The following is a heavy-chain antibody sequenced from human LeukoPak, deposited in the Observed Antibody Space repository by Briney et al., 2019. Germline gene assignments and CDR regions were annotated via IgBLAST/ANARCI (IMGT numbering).Heavy chain of an antibody. CDR1: GFTFSSYA. D-gene: IGHD6-19*01. J-gene: IGHJ4*02. CDR3: ARDFGEQWLAY. CDR2: IWYDGSNK. Sequence: PGGSLRLSCAASGFTFSSYAMTWVRQAPGKGLEWVAVIWYDGSNKYYADSVKGRFTISRDNSKNTLYLQMNSLRAEDTAVYYCARDFGEQWLAYWGQGTLVTVSS. V-gene: IGHV3-33*08.